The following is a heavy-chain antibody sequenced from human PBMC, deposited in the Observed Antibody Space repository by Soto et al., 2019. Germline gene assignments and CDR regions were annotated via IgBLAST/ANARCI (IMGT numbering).Heavy chain of an antibody. D-gene: IGHD4-17*01. CDR3: AHPRGYGVFDAVDI. CDR1: GFIFSTYA. V-gene: IGHV3-23*01. J-gene: IGHJ3*02. CDR2: ISSSGRST. Sequence: EAQLLETGGDLVQPGGSLRLSCAASGFIFSTYAMNWVRQAPGKGLEWVSAISSSGRSTFYAESVRGRFTISRDNAINTLYLQMSSLRTEDTAVYYCAHPRGYGVFDAVDIWGQGTMVTVSS.